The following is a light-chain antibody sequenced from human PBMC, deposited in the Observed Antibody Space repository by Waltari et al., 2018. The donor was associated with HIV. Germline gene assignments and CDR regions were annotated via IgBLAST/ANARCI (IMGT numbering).Light chain of an antibody. Sequence: QSALTPPASVSGSPGQSITISCPGTSSNVWSDDLVSWYQQHPGEAPKLIIYEVTKRPSGVSNRFSGSKSGNTASLTISGLQAEDEADYYCCSCPRSGIRYVFGTGTKVTVL. J-gene: IGLJ1*01. CDR1: SSNVWSDDL. CDR3: CSCPRSGIRYV. V-gene: IGLV2-23*02. CDR2: EVT.